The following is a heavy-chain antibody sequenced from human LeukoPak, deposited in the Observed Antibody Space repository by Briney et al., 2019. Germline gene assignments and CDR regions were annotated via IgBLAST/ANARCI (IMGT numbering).Heavy chain of an antibody. V-gene: IGHV4-61*02. CDR3: ASDLDYGSGSYRNYYMDV. CDR2: IYTSGST. Sequence: SQTLSLTCTVSGGSISSGSYYWSWIRQPAGKGLEWIGRIYTSGSTNYNPSLKSRVTISVDTSKNQFSLKLSSVTAADTAVYYCASDLDYGSGSYRNYYMDVWGKGTTVTVSS. J-gene: IGHJ6*03. CDR1: GGSISSGSYY. D-gene: IGHD3-10*01.